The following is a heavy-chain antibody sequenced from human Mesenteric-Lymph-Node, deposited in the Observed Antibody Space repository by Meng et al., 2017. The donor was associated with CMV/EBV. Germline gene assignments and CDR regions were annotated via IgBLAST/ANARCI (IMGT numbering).Heavy chain of an antibody. CDR2: IYYSGTT. Sequence: SETLSLTCTVSGGSPSTYYWSWIRQPPGKGLEWIGYIYYSGTTNYNPSLKSRVTISKDTSKNQFSLKVNSVTAADTAVYFCARSGGTYGMDVWGQGTTVTVSS. J-gene: IGHJ6*02. CDR1: GGSPSTYY. CDR3: ARSGGTYGMDV. V-gene: IGHV4-59*01.